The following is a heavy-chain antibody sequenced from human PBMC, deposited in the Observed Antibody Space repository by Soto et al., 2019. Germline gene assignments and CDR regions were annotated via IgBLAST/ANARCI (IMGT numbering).Heavy chain of an antibody. D-gene: IGHD3-3*01. Sequence: EVQLVESGGGLVKPGGSLRLSCAASGFTFSNAWMNWVRQAPGKGLEWVGRIKSTTDGGTTDYAAPVKGRFTISRDDSKNTLYLQLHSLKTEDTAVYYCTSEPSYDFWSGYWGYWGQGTLVTVSS. CDR2: IKSTTDGGTT. CDR1: GFTFSNAW. J-gene: IGHJ4*02. V-gene: IGHV3-15*07. CDR3: TSEPSYDFWSGYWGY.